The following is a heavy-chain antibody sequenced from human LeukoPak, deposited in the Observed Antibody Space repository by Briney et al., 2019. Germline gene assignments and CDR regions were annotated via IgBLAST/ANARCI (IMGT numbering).Heavy chain of an antibody. V-gene: IGHV3-7*01. CDR2: IKQDGSEK. Sequence: GGSLRLSCAASGIIMTKYWMTWVRQVPGKGLEWVATIKQDGSEKYYVDSVKGRFTISRDNAKSSLSLQRNSLRVDDTAVYYCARDASALHWGQGARVTVSS. D-gene: IGHD3-3*01. CDR1: GIIMTKYW. J-gene: IGHJ4*02. CDR3: ARDASALH.